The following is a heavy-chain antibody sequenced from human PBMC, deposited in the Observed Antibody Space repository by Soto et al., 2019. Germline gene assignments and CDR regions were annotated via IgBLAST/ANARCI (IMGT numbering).Heavy chain of an antibody. CDR1: GYTFTPYA. Sequence: GASVKVSCKASGYTFTPYAMHWVRQAPGQRLEWMGWISPDNGNRKYSQKFQGRVTITRDKSTSTAYMELSSLRSEDTAVYYCARDLGSSGYYYWFDPWGQGTLVTVSS. CDR2: ISPDNGNR. J-gene: IGHJ5*02. CDR3: ARDLGSSGYYYWFDP. V-gene: IGHV1-3*01. D-gene: IGHD3-22*01.